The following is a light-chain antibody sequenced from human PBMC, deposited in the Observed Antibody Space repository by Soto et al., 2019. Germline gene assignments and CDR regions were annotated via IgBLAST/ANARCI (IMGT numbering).Light chain of an antibody. J-gene: IGKJ3*01. CDR3: QQSFNKPT. V-gene: IGKV1-39*01. CDR1: QSIAGF. CDR2: ATS. Sequence: DIQMTQSPSSLSASVGDRVTVACRASQSIAGFLNWYRQKPGKAPELLIYATSTLHSGVTPRFSGSGSGADFNLTISSLQPEDFATYFCQQSFNKPTFGPGTKVDVK.